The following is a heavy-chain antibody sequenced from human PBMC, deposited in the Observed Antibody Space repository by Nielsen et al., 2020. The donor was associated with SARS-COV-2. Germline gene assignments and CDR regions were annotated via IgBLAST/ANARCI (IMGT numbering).Heavy chain of an antibody. V-gene: IGHV1-18*01. CDR2: ISVYRGST. CDR1: GYIFINYT. J-gene: IGHJ4*02. CDR3: VRDAEGFDY. Sequence: GESLKISCKASGYIFINYTVSWVRQAPGQGLEWLGWISVYRGSTKYAQKMHGRITITRETSTSTVYLDLTSLTSDDTAVYYCVRDAEGFDYWGQGTLVAVAS.